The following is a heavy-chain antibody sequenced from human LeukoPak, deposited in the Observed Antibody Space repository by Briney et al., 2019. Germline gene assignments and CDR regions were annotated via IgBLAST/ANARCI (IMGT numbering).Heavy chain of an antibody. D-gene: IGHD3-10*01. CDR3: AKDLGPGGSGSYYSAKPKALDY. J-gene: IGHJ4*02. Sequence: GGSLRLSCAASGFTFSSYAMSWVRQAPGKGLEWVSAISGSGGSTYYADSVKGRFTISRDNSKNTLYLQMNSLRAEDTAVYYCAKDLGPGGSGSYYSAKPKALDYWGQGTLVTVSS. CDR1: GFTFSSYA. V-gene: IGHV3-23*01. CDR2: ISGSGGST.